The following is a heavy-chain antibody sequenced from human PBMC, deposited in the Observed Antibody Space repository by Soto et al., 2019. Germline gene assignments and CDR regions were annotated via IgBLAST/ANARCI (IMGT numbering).Heavy chain of an antibody. V-gene: IGHV3-21*01. CDR2: ISSSSSYI. J-gene: IGHJ6*04. Sequence: SGSLRLSCAASGFTFSSYSMNWVRQAPGKGLEWVSSISSSSSYIYYADSVKGRFTISRDNAKNSLYLQMNSLRAEDTAVYYCARDGSAAAGMLYYYYGMHVRDTATTGTVSS. D-gene: IGHD6-13*01. CDR3: ARDGSAAAGMLYYYYGMHV. CDR1: GFTFSSYS.